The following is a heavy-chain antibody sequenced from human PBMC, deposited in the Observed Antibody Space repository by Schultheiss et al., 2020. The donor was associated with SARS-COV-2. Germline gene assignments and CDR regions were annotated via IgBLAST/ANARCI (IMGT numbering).Heavy chain of an antibody. CDR2: ISRDSFL. D-gene: IGHD1-26*01. CDR3: ARLSGSYYVLAY. Sequence: GESLKISCATSGFTFSTYSMNWVRQAPGMGLEWVSSISRDSFLYYADSVKGRFTISRDNAKNSLYLQMNSLRAEDTAVYYCARLSGSYYVLAYWGQGTLVTVSS. V-gene: IGHV3-21*01. J-gene: IGHJ4*02. CDR1: GFTFSTYS.